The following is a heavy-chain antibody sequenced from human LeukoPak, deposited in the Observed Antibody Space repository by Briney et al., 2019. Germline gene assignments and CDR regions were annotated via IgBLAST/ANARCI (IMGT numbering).Heavy chain of an antibody. CDR3: ARFPGSSGYPYY. V-gene: IGHV5-51*01. J-gene: IGHJ4*02. CDR2: IYPGDSDT. CDR1: GYSFTTYW. D-gene: IGHD3-22*01. Sequence: GESLKISSKASGYSFTTYWIGWVRQMPGKGLEWMGIIYPGDSDTRYSPSFQGQVTITADKSITTAYLQWSSLKASDTAVYYCARFPGSSGYPYYWGEGTLVTLSS.